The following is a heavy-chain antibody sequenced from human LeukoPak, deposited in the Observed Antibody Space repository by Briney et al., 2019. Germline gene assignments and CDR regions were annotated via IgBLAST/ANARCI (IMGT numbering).Heavy chain of an antibody. CDR2: INHSGST. V-gene: IGHV4-34*01. J-gene: IGHJ6*03. CDR3: ARGRIGAARFGVVTPPDYYYMDV. D-gene: IGHD3-3*01. Sequence: SETLSLTCTVSGGSISGYYWSWIRQPPGKGLEWIGEINHSGSTNYNPSLKSRVTISVDTSKNQFSLKLSSVTAADTAVYYCARGRIGAARFGVVTPPDYYYMDVWGKGTTVTVSS. CDR1: GGSISGYY.